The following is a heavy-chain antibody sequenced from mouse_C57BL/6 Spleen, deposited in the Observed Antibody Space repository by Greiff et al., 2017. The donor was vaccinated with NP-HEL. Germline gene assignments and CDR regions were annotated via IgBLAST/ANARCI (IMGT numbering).Heavy chain of an antibody. CDR1: GYTFTDYN. V-gene: IGHV1-18*01. CDR3: ARSRPHYYGSSDRFAD. Sequence: EVQLQQSGPELVKPGASVKIPCKASGYTFTDYNMDWVKQSHGKSLEWIGDINPNNGGTIYNQKFKGKATLTVDKSSSTAYMELRSRTSEDTAVYYCARSRPHYYGSSDRFADWGQGTLVPVSA. J-gene: IGHJ3*01. CDR2: INPNNGGT. D-gene: IGHD1-1*01.